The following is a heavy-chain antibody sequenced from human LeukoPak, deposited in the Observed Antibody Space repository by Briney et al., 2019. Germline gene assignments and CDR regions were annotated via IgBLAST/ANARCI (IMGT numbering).Heavy chain of an antibody. CDR2: ISGSGGST. V-gene: IGHV3-23*01. CDR1: GFTFSSYA. Sequence: PGGSLRLSCAASGFTFSSYAMSWVRQAPGKGLEWVSAISGSGGSTYYADSVKGRFTISRDNAKNSLYLQMNSLRAEDTAVYYCARDLSLRDYYDSSGYPLDYWGQGTLVTVSS. J-gene: IGHJ4*02. D-gene: IGHD3-22*01. CDR3: ARDLSLRDYYDSSGYPLDY.